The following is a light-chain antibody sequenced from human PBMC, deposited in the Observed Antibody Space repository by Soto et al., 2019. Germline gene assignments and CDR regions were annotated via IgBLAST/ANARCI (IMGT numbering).Light chain of an antibody. Sequence: QSALTQPPSVSGAPGQRVTISCTGSSSNIGAGYDVHWYQQLPGTAPKLLIYGNSNRPSGVPDRFSGSKSGTSASLAITGLQAEDEADYYCQPYDSSLSGATVFGRGTKLTVL. CDR2: GNS. CDR1: SSNIGAGYD. CDR3: QPYDSSLSGATV. V-gene: IGLV1-40*01. J-gene: IGLJ2*01.